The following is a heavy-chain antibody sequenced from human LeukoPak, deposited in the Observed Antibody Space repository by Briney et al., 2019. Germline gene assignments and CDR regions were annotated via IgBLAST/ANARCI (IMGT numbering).Heavy chain of an antibody. V-gene: IGHV3-30-3*01. CDR1: GLTFSTYT. CDR3: ARASRWLQVGFDY. D-gene: IGHD5-24*01. J-gene: IGHJ4*02. Sequence: GGSLRLSCAASGLTFSTYTIHWVRQAPGKGLEWVAVISYDGSSDYYADSVKGRFTISRDDSKNTLYLQMDSLRAEDTAVYDCARASRWLQVGFDYWGQGTPVTVSS. CDR2: ISYDGSSD.